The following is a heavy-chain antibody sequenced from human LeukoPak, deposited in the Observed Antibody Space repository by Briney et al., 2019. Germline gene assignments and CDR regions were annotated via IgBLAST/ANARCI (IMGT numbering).Heavy chain of an antibody. V-gene: IGHV4-34*01. D-gene: IGHD5-24*01. CDR3: ARLFAARNKRWLQPAGSDY. Sequence: SETLSLTCTVSGGSISSYYWSWIRQPPGKGLEWIGEINHSGSTNYNPSLKSRVTISVDTSKNQFSLKLSSVTAADTAVYYCARLFAARNKRWLQPAGSDYWGQGTLVTVSS. J-gene: IGHJ4*02. CDR1: GGSISSYY. CDR2: INHSGST.